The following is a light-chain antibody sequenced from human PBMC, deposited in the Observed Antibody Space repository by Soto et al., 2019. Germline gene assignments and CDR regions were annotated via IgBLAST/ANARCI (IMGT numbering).Light chain of an antibody. CDR1: SSDVGGYDY. Sequence: QSVLTQPPSASGSPGQPVTISCTGVSSDVGGYDYVSWYQQHPGKPPKLIIYEVTQRPSGVPDRFSGSKSGNTASLTVSGLQADDEAEYFCSSYAASTKIVFGTGTKV. J-gene: IGLJ1*01. V-gene: IGLV2-8*01. CDR3: SSYAASTKIV. CDR2: EVT.